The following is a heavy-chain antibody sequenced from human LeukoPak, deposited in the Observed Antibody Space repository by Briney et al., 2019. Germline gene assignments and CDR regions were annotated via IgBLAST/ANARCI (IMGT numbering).Heavy chain of an antibody. D-gene: IGHD3-10*01. CDR3: AKAKSMVQPEYFDY. J-gene: IGHJ4*02. CDR1: GFTFSSYA. V-gene: IGHV3-23*01. Sequence: GGSLRLSCAASGFTFSSYAMSWVRHAPGKGLVWVSAISGSGGSTYYADSVKGRFTISRDNSKNTLYLQMNSLRAEDTAVYYCAKAKSMVQPEYFDYWGQGTLVTVSS. CDR2: ISGSGGST.